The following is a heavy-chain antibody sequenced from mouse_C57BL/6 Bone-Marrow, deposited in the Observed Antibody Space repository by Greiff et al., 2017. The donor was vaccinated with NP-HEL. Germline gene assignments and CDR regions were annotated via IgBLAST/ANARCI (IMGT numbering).Heavy chain of an antibody. CDR2: IYPGDGDT. V-gene: IGHV1-80*01. Sequence: VQLQESGAELVKPGASVKISCKASGYAFSSYWMNWVKERPGKGLEWIGQIYPGDGDTKYNGKFKGKATLTADKSSSTAYMQVSSLTSEDSAVYLCARGDYGSSRFGYAMYHWGQGTSVTVSS. J-gene: IGHJ4*01. CDR1: GYAFSSYW. D-gene: IGHD1-1*01. CDR3: ARGDYGSSRFGYAMYH.